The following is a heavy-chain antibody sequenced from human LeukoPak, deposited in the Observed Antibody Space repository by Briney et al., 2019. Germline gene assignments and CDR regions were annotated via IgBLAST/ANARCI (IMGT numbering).Heavy chain of an antibody. CDR1: GFTFSSYS. J-gene: IGHJ4*02. CDR2: ISSSSSYI. CDR3: AKVNPPRGGRSGWYETNVY. V-gene: IGHV3-21*04. Sequence: GGSLRLSCAGSGFTFSSYSMNWVRQAPGKGLEWVSSISSSSSYIYYADSVKGRFTISRDNSKNTLYLQLSSLGAEDTAVYYCAKVNPPRGGRSGWYETNVYWGQGTLVTVSS. D-gene: IGHD6-19*01.